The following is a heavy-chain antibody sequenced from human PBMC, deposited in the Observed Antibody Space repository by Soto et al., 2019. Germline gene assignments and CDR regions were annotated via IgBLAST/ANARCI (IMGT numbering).Heavy chain of an antibody. CDR2: ISAYNSNT. CDR1: GYTFTSYG. D-gene: IGHD2-2*01. J-gene: IGHJ4*02. CDR3: ATQVAHVLVPVFDY. Sequence: ASVKVSCKASGYTFTSYGISWVRQAPGQGLEWMGWISAYNSNTNYAQKFQGRVTMTEDTSTDTAYMELSSLRSEDTAVYYCATQVAHVLVPVFDYWGQGTLVTVSS. V-gene: IGHV1-18*01.